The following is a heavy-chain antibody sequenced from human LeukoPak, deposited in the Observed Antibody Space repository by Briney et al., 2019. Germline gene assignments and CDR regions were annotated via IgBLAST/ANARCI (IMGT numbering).Heavy chain of an antibody. Sequence: KASQTLSLTCTVSGGSISSGDYYWSWIRQPPGKGLEWIGYIYYSGSTYYNPSLKSRVTISVDTSKNQFSLKLSSVTAADTAVYYCARGVVGAMAYAYWGQGTLVTVSS. CDR1: GGSISSGDYY. V-gene: IGHV4-30-4*08. D-gene: IGHD1-26*01. CDR2: IYYSGST. J-gene: IGHJ4*02. CDR3: ARGVVGAMAYAY.